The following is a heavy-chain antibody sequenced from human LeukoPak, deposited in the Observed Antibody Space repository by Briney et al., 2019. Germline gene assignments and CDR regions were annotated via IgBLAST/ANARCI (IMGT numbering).Heavy chain of an antibody. J-gene: IGHJ4*02. V-gene: IGHV4-34*01. D-gene: IGHD3-22*01. CDR3: ARRCYYDSSGPYYFDY. CDR2: INHSGST. CDR1: GGSFSGYY. Sequence: PSETLFLTCAVYGGSFSGYYWSWIRQPPGKWLEWIGEINHSGSTNYNPSLKSRVTISVDTSKNQFSLKLSSVTAADTAVYYCARRCYYDSSGPYYFDYWGQGTLVTVSS.